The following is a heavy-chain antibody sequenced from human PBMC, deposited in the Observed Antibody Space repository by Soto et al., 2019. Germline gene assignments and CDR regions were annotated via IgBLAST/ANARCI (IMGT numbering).Heavy chain of an antibody. CDR3: ARDFGLHKCFDS. D-gene: IGHD3-3*01. J-gene: IGHJ5*01. CDR2: IIPMFGAA. V-gene: IGHV1-69*01. Sequence: QVQLVQSGAEVKKPGSSVKVSCTASGGTFSNFAISWVRQAPGQGLEWMGGIIPMFGAADYAQEFQGRVTITADESTITAYMELSSLRSEGKAMYYCARDFGLHKCFDSWGQGPQVTVSS. CDR1: GGTFSNFA.